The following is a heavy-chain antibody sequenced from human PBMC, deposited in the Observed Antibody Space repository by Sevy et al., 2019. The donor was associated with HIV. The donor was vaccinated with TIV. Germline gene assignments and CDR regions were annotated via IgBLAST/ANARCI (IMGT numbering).Heavy chain of an antibody. V-gene: IGHV1-24*01. CDR1: GYTLTQLS. D-gene: IGHD3-22*01. Sequence: ASVKVSCKVSGYTLTQLSMHWVRQAPGKGLEWMGSFDPEDGETIYEQKFQGCVTMTEDTSTDTAYMELSSLKSEDTAEFYCAITKDYYDSSGYPFDYWGQRTLVTVSS. CDR3: AITKDYYDSSGYPFDY. J-gene: IGHJ4*02. CDR2: FDPEDGET.